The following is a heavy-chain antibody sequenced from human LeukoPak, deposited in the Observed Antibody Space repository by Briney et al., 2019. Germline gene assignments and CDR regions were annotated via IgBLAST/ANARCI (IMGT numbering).Heavy chain of an antibody. CDR3: ATAGRRLFGVLIPLSFDY. J-gene: IGHJ4*02. D-gene: IGHD3-3*01. Sequence: ASVKVSCKASGYTFTNYYIHWVRQAPGQGLEWMGMIIPSDGFTTYAQKFQGRLTMTRDMSTSTVYMELSSLRSEDTALYYCATAGRRLFGVLIPLSFDYWGQGTLVAVSS. CDR2: IIPSDGFT. V-gene: IGHV1-46*01. CDR1: GYTFTNYY.